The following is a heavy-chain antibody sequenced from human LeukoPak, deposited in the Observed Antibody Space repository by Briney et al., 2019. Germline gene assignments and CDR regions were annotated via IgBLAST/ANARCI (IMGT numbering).Heavy chain of an antibody. J-gene: IGHJ6*03. Sequence: GASVKVSCKASGYTFTSYGISWVRQAPGQGLEWMGWISAYNGNTNYAQKFQGRVTMTRDTSISTAYMELSRLRSDDTAVYYCARAVLSSYYYYYMDVWGKGTTVTISS. V-gene: IGHV1-18*01. D-gene: IGHD2/OR15-2a*01. CDR1: GYTFTSYG. CDR2: ISAYNGNT. CDR3: ARAVLSSYYYYYMDV.